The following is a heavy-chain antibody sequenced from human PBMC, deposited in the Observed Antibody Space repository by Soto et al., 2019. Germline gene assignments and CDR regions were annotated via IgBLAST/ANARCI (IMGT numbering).Heavy chain of an antibody. Sequence: QVQLVQSGAEVKMPGASVKISCKTSGYFFSDYAVHWVRQAPGQWLEWMGWINTDNGDTKFSRKFQDRVPITRDISATTTYMDLTSRPTEDTAVYYCTRGGRHADSEGSYRHFDYWSQGTLVTVSS. CDR3: TRGGRHADSEGSYRHFDY. D-gene: IGHD1-26*01. V-gene: IGHV1-3*04. CDR1: GYFFSDYA. J-gene: IGHJ4*02. CDR2: INTDNGDT.